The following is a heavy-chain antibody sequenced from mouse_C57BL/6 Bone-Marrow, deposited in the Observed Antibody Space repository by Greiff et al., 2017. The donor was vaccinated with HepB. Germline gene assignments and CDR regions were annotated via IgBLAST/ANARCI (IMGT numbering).Heavy chain of an antibody. J-gene: IGHJ3*01. Sequence: QVQIQQSGAELVRPGTSVKVSCKASGYAFTNYLIEWVKQRPGQGLEWIGVINPGSGGTNYNEKFKGKATLTADKSSSTAYMQLSSLTSEDSAVYFCARPNLLLRSFAYWGQGTLVTVSA. CDR3: ARPNLLLRSFAY. CDR1: GYAFTNYL. D-gene: IGHD1-1*01. CDR2: INPGSGGT. V-gene: IGHV1-54*01.